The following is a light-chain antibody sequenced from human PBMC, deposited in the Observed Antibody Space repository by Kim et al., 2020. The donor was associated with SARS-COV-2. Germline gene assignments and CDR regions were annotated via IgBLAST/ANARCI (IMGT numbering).Light chain of an antibody. CDR3: SAWDSSLSAWV. J-gene: IGLJ3*02. V-gene: IGLV10-54*01. CDR2: RNN. Sequence: RQNATLTCTGNSNNVGNQGAAWLQQHQGHPPKLLSYRNNNRPSGISERLSASRSGNTASLTITGPQPEDEADYYCSAWDSSLSAWVFGGGTQLTVL. CDR1: SNNVGNQG.